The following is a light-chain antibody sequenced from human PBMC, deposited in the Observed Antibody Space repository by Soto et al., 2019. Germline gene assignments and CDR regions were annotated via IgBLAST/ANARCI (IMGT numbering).Light chain of an antibody. J-gene: IGLJ2*01. Sequence: QAVVTQPHSVSGAPGQRVTISCTGSSSSIGAGHGVHWYQRLPGEAPKVLIYGNTNRPSGVPDRFSGSQSGTSASLAITGLQPYDEADYYCHPHDNSLSGSVFGGGTKLTVL. CDR1: SSSIGAGHG. CDR2: GNT. CDR3: HPHDNSLSGSV. V-gene: IGLV1-40*01.